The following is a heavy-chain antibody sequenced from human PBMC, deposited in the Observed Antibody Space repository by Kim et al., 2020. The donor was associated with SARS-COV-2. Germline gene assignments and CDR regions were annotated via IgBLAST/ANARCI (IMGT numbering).Heavy chain of an antibody. J-gene: IGHJ4*02. D-gene: IGHD3-10*01. CDR2: IYYSGST. Sequence: SETLSLTCTVSGGSISSSSYYWGWIRQPPGKGLEWIGSIYYSGSTYYNPSLKSRVTISVDTSKNQFSLKLSSVTAADTAVYYCAREYGSGSYLNDYWGQGTLVTVSS. V-gene: IGHV4-39*07. CDR3: AREYGSGSYLNDY. CDR1: GGSISSSSYY.